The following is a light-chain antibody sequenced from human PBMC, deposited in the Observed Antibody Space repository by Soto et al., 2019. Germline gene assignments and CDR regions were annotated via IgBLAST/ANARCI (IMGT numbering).Light chain of an antibody. CDR3: CSYAGTDTLVV. V-gene: IGLV2-23*01. CDR2: EGN. CDR1: SGDVGSYDL. Sequence: QSALTQPASVSGSPGQSITISCTGTSGDVGSYDLVSWYQQLPGKAPKLIIYEGNQRPSGVSNRFSGSKSGNTASLTISWLQAEDEADYYCCSYAGTDTLVVFGGGTKRTVL. J-gene: IGLJ3*02.